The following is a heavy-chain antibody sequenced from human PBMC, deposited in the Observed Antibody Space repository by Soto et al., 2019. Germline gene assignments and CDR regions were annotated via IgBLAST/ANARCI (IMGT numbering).Heavy chain of an antibody. CDR1: GFTFSGYS. CDR3: ARQRGCDY. Sequence: EVQLVESGGGLVQPGGSLRLSCAASGFTFSGYSMSWVRQAPGKGLEWVANIKQYGSEKYYVASVKGRFTISRDNAKNSVYLQMNSRRADDTAVYYCARQRGCDYWGQGTLVTVS. D-gene: IGHD1-1*01. CDR2: IKQYGSEK. J-gene: IGHJ4*02. V-gene: IGHV3-7*01.